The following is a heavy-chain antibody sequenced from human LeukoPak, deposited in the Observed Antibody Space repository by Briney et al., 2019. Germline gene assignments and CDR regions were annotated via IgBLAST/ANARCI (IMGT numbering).Heavy chain of an antibody. CDR2: ISYDGSNK. Sequence: GGSLRLSCAASGFTFSSYGMHWVRQAPGKGLEWVAVISYDGSNKYYADSVKGRFTISRDNSKNTLYLQMNSLRAEDTAVYYCAKDGGATTGGYYFDYWGQGTLVTVSS. CDR3: AKDGGATTGGYYFDY. J-gene: IGHJ4*02. D-gene: IGHD1-26*01. V-gene: IGHV3-30*18. CDR1: GFTFSSYG.